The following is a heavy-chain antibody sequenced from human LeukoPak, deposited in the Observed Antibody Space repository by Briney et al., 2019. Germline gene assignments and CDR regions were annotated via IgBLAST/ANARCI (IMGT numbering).Heavy chain of an antibody. J-gene: IGHJ5*02. V-gene: IGHV6-1*01. CDR3: ARDLGPGRAYWFDP. Sequence: SQTLSLTCVTSGDSVSSNSGGWNWIRQSPSRGLEWLGRTYYRSRWYSDYAISVESRLTINPDTSKNQFSLQLNSVTPEDTAIYYCARDLGPGRAYWFDPWGQGTQVTVSS. CDR2: TYYRSRWYS. D-gene: IGHD3-10*01. CDR1: GDSVSSNSGG.